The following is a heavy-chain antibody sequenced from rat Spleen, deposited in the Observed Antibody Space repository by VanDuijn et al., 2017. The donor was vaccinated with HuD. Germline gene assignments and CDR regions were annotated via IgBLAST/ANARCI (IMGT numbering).Heavy chain of an antibody. CDR2: ISTGGDST. J-gene: IGHJ4*01. Sequence: EVQLVESGGGLVQPGRSLKLSCAASGFIFSDYYMAWVRQAPTQGLEWVASISTGGDSTYYRDSVKGRFTISRDNAKSTLYLQMDSLRSEDTATYYCTTSNYYSSFIYLDAWGQGASVTVSS. CDR1: GFIFSDYY. D-gene: IGHD1-2*01. CDR3: TTSNYYSSFIYLDA. V-gene: IGHV5-27*01.